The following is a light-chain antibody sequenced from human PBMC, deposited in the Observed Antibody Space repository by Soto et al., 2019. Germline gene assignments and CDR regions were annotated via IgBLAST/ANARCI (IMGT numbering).Light chain of an antibody. Sequence: DIQMTQSPSTLSASVGDRVTITCRASHSISSWLAWYQQKPGKAPKLLIYKASSLDSGGPSRFSGSVSGNEFTLTISRLQPDDFASYSCPQYNSYASSTFGQGTKLEIK. CDR1: HSISSW. CDR3: PQYNSYASST. CDR2: KAS. V-gene: IGKV1-5*03. J-gene: IGKJ2*01.